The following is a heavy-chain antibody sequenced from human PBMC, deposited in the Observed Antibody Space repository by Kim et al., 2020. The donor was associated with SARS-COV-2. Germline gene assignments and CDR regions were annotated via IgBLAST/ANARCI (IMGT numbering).Heavy chain of an antibody. CDR1: GFTFSSYG. D-gene: IGHD1-26*01. J-gene: IGHJ1*01. Sequence: GGSLRLSCAASGFTFSSYGMHWVRQAPGKGLEWVAVISYDGSNKYYADSVKGRFTISRDNSKNTLYLQMNSLRAEDTAVYYCATNLRGSYDWGQGTLVTVSS. CDR3: ATNLRGSYD. V-gene: IGHV3-30*03. CDR2: ISYDGSNK.